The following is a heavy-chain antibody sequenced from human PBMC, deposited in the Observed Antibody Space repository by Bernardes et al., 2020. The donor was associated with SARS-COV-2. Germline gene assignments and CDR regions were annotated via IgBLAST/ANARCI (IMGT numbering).Heavy chain of an antibody. CDR2: ITSSSSYI. J-gene: IGHJ4*02. CDR3: ARGPPDILATPREEY. CDR1: GFSFSSHT. Sequence: GGSLRLSRAASGFSFSSHTMHWVRQASGKGLEWVSSITSSSSYIFYADSVKGRFTISRDNAKNALYLQMNSLRDEDTARYFCARGPPDILATPREEYWGQGALVIVSS. V-gene: IGHV3-21*01. D-gene: IGHD5-12*01.